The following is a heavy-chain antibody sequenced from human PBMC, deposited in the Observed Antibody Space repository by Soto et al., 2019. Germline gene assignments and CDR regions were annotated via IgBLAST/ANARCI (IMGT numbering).Heavy chain of an antibody. Sequence: EVQLVESGGGLVQPGGSLRLSCAASGFTVSSNYMSWVRQAPGKGLEWVSVIYSGGSTYYADSVKGRFTISRDNSKNTRYLQMNSLRAEDTAVYYCAREAYSGYDSFDYWGQGTLVTVSS. D-gene: IGHD5-12*01. CDR1: GFTVSSNY. J-gene: IGHJ4*02. CDR2: IYSGGST. CDR3: AREAYSGYDSFDY. V-gene: IGHV3-66*01.